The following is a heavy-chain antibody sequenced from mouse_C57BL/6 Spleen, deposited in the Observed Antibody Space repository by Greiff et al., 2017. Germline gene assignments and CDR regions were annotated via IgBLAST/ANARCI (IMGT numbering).Heavy chain of an antibody. CDR3: ERYPYYYGSYYYAMDY. J-gene: IGHJ4*01. V-gene: IGHV7-3*01. Sequence: EVQGVESGGGLVQPGGSLSLSCAASGFTFTDYYMSWVRQPPGKALEWLGFIRNKANGYTTAYSASVKGRFTISRDNSQSILYLQMNALRAEDSATYYCERYPYYYGSYYYAMDYWGQGTSVTVSA. CDR2: IRNKANGYTT. CDR1: GFTFTDYY. D-gene: IGHD1-1*01.